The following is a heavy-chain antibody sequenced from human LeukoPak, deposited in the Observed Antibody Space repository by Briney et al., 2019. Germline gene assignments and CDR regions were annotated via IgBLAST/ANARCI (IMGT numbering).Heavy chain of an antibody. J-gene: IGHJ4*02. V-gene: IGHV3-23*01. CDR1: GLTFSRHA. D-gene: IGHD2-21*02. CDR2: ITASGGST. Sequence: GGSLRLSCEASGLTFSRHAMTWVRQAPGKGLEWVSGITASGGSTYHAESVKGRFTISRDNSKNTLYLQMNSLRAEDTAVYYCAKGGFVVVTAMGYWGQGTLVTVSS. CDR3: AKGGFVVVTAMGY.